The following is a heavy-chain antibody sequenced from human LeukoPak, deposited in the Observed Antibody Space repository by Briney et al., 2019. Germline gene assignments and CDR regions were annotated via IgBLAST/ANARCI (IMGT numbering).Heavy chain of an antibody. D-gene: IGHD4-17*01. V-gene: IGHV3-21*01. CDR2: ISSSSSYI. Sequence: GGSLRLSCAASGFTFSSYSMNWVRQAPGKGLEWVSSISSSSSYIYYADSVKGRFTISRDNAKNSLYLQMNSLRAEDTAVYYCARELEAYGGGDYWGQGTLVTVSS. CDR3: ARELEAYGGGDY. CDR1: GFTFSSYS. J-gene: IGHJ4*02.